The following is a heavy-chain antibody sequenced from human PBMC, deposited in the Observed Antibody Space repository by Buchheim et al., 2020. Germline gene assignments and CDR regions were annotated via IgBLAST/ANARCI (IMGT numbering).Heavy chain of an antibody. J-gene: IGHJ4*02. V-gene: IGHV3-21*01. CDR3: AAVIAVGGGGN. Sequence: EVQLVESGGGLVKPGGSLRLSCAASGFTFSSYSMNWVRQAPGKGLEWVSSISSSSSYIYYADSVKGRFTISRDNAKNSLYLQMNSLRAEDPGWYFLAAVIAVGGGGNWGQGTL. CDR1: GFTFSSYS. D-gene: IGHD6-19*01. CDR2: ISSSSSYI.